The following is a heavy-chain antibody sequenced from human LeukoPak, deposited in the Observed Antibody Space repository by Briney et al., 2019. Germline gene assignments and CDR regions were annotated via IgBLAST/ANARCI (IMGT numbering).Heavy chain of an antibody. D-gene: IGHD3-16*02. CDR1: GGTFSSYA. CDR2: IIPIFGTA. V-gene: IGHV1-69*05. CDR3: ARSASYYDYVWGSYRDDYYYYYYMDV. J-gene: IGHJ6*03. Sequence: GASVKVSCKASGGTFSSYAISWVRQAPGQGLEWMGGIIPIFGTANYAQKFQGRVTITTDESTSTAYMELSSLRSEDTAVYYCARSASYYDYVWGSYRDDYYYYYYMDVWGKGTTVTVSS.